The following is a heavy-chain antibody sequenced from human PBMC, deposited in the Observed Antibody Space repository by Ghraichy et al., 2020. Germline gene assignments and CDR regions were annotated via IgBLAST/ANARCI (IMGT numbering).Heavy chain of an antibody. Sequence: SETLSLTCAVSGYSISSGYYWGWIRQPPGKGLEWIGSIYHSGSTYYNPSLKSRVTISVDTSKNQFSLKLSSVTAADTAVYYCARESRGNWYHNHQIDYWGQGTLVTVSS. CDR2: IYHSGST. D-gene: IGHD1-14*01. V-gene: IGHV4-38-2*02. CDR3: ARESRGNWYHNHQIDY. CDR1: GYSISSGYY. J-gene: IGHJ4*02.